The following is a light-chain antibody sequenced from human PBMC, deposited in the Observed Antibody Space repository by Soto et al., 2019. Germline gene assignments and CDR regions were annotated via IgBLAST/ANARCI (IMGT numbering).Light chain of an antibody. CDR3: SSFSTSDTPYV. CDR1: SSDIGGYNY. V-gene: IGLV2-14*01. Sequence: HSVLTQPASVSGSPGQSITISCSGSSSDIGGYNYVSWYQQHPGKAPKLVLFEVSHRPSGVSHRFSGSKSGNTASLTISGLQAEDEGDYYCSSFSTSDTPYVFGAGTKLTVL. CDR2: EVS. J-gene: IGLJ1*01.